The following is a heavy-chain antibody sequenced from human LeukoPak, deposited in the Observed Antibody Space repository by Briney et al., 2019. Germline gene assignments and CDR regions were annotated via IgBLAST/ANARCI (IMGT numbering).Heavy chain of an antibody. CDR1: GLTFSSYA. Sequence: GGSLRLSCAPSGLTFSSYAMSWVRQAPGTGLEWVSAISGSGGSTYYADSVKGRFTISRDNSKNTLYLQMNSLRAEDTAVYYCAKNNPKTVFDYWGQGTLVTVSS. V-gene: IGHV3-23*01. CDR2: ISGSGGST. CDR3: AKNNPKTVFDY. D-gene: IGHD1-14*01. J-gene: IGHJ4*02.